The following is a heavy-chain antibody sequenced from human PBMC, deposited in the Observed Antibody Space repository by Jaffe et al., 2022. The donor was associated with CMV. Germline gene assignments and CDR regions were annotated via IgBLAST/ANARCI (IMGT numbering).Heavy chain of an antibody. CDR3: VKTMVRGVIPDDY. Sequence: EVQLVESGGGLVQPGGSLRLSCSASGFTFSSYAMHWVRQAPGKGLEYVSAISSNGGSTYYADSVKGRFTISRDNSKNTLYLQMSSLRAEDTAVYYCVKTMVRGVIPDDYWGQGTLVTVSS. CDR1: GFTFSSYA. CDR2: ISSNGGST. J-gene: IGHJ4*02. D-gene: IGHD3-10*01. V-gene: IGHV3-64D*06.